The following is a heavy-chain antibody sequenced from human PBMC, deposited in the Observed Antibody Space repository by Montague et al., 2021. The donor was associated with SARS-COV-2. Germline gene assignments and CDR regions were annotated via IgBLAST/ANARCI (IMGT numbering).Heavy chain of an antibody. Sequence: TLSLTCTVSGGSISSYYYYWSWIRLPAGKGLEWIGRIYRSGSPNYNPSRESRFVLSVDTSRNQFSMNMTSVTAADTAMYYCARGVDTGVGTVTGGFDSWGQGTPVIVSS. J-gene: IGHJ4*02. CDR1: GGSISSYYYY. V-gene: IGHV4-61*02. CDR3: ARGVDTGVGTVTGGFDS. CDR2: IYRSGSP. D-gene: IGHD4-11*01.